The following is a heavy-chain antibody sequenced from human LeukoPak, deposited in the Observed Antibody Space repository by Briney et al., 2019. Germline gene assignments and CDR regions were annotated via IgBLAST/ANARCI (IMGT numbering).Heavy chain of an antibody. D-gene: IGHD1-26*01. CDR2: IKNKTNGGTT. CDR1: GFTLSNAY. J-gene: IGHJ5*02. CDR3: TTTIVGVTTWFDP. V-gene: IGHV3-15*01. Sequence: GGSLRLSCAASGFTLSNAYMSWVRQAPGKGLEWVGRIKNKTNGGTTDYAAPVKGRFTISRDDSKNTLYLQMNSLKAEDTAVYYCTTTIVGVTTWFDPWGQGTLVTVSS.